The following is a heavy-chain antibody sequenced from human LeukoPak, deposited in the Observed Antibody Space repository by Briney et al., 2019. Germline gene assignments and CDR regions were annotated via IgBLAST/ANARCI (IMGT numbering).Heavy chain of an antibody. J-gene: IGHJ3*02. V-gene: IGHV4-34*01. CDR3: AREGDSIDAFDI. CDR2: INHSGST. Sequence: PSETLSLTCAVYGGSFSGYYWSWIRQPPGKGLELIGEINHSGSTNYNPSLKSRVTISVDTSKNQFSLKLSSVTAADTAVYYCAREGDSIDAFDIWGQGTMVTVSS. D-gene: IGHD3-22*01. CDR1: GGSFSGYY.